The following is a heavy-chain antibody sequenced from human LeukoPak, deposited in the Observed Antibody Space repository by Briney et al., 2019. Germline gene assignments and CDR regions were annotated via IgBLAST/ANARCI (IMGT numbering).Heavy chain of an antibody. V-gene: IGHV4-61*02. D-gene: IGHD2-2*01. CDR3: ARLNLPAITGAFDI. CDR2: INTRGNI. J-gene: IGHJ3*02. Sequence: PSETLSLTCTVSGGSVNSGNYYWSWIRQPAGKDLEWIGRINTRGNIDYNPFLQSRVTMSVDMSKNQFSLEPSSVTAADTAFYYCARLNLPAITGAFDIWGQGTMVTVSS. CDR1: GGSVNSGNYY.